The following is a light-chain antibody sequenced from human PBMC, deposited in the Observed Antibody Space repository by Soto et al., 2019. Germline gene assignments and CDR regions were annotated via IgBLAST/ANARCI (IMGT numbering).Light chain of an antibody. CDR2: EVT. Sequence: QSVLTQPASVSGSPGQSITISCTGTSGDIGSYTYVSWYQQYPGKAPNLLISEVTNRPSGVSNRFSGSKSGNTASLTISGLQAEDEAHYYCSSYTTNSPPVVFGGGTQLTVL. J-gene: IGLJ2*01. V-gene: IGLV2-14*01. CDR1: SGDIGSYTY. CDR3: SSYTTNSPPVV.